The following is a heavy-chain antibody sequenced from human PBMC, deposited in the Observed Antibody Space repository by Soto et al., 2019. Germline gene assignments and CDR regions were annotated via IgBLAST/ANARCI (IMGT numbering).Heavy chain of an antibody. CDR1: GFTFSGYY. V-gene: IGHV3-11*01. D-gene: IGHD4-4*01. J-gene: IGHJ4*02. Sequence: GGSLRLSCAASGFTFSGYYMSWIRQAPGKGLEWISYISSSGNSIYYVDSVKGRFTISRDNAKNSLYLQMNSLRAEDTAVYYWARFSFTTLNSPFDYWGQGTPVTVSS. CDR3: ARFSFTTLNSPFDY. CDR2: ISSSGNSI.